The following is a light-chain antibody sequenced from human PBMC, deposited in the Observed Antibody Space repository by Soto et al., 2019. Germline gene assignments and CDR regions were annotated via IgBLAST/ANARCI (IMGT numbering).Light chain of an antibody. Sequence: EIVLTQSPATLSLSPGERATLSCRASQSVSSYLAWYQQKPGQAPRLLIYDASNRATGIPARFSGSGSGTDFTLTISSLEPEDFAVYYCQQYNQWPPGTYGQGTKVEIK. V-gene: IGKV3-11*01. CDR3: QQYNQWPPGT. CDR1: QSVSSY. J-gene: IGKJ1*01. CDR2: DAS.